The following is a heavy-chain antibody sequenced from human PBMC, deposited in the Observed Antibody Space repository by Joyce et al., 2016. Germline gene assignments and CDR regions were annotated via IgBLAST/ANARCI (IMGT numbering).Heavy chain of an antibody. CDR1: QTRSNIYV. V-gene: IGHV3-23*04. D-gene: IGHD2-15*01. CDR3: AKARTVVVAYTLRDGFDV. CDR2: IGACGSGI. J-gene: IGHJ6*02. Sequence: EMQLEDSGGTLVHPGGSLRLSCKVSQTRSNIYVMAWVRQAPGTGLGWVSGIGACGSGIYYADSVKGRFAISRDNSKNMMYLQMSSLRTEDTAIYYCAKARTVVVAYTLRDGFDVWGQGTTVTVSS.